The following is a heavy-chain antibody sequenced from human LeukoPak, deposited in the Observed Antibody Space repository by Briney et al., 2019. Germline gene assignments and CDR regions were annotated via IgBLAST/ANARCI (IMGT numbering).Heavy chain of an antibody. D-gene: IGHD2-21*02. CDR1: GFTFSSYE. CDR2: ISSSGSTI. CDR3: AREGAVVTATYDY. J-gene: IGHJ4*02. V-gene: IGHV3-48*03. Sequence: GGSLRLSCAASGFTFSSYEMNWVRQAPGKGLEWVSYISSSGSTIYYADSVKGRFTISRDNAKNSLYLQMNSLRAEDTAVYYCAREGAVVTATYDYWGQGTLVTVSS.